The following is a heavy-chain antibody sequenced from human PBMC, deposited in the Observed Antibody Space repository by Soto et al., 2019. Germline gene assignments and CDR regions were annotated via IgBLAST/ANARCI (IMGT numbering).Heavy chain of an antibody. J-gene: IGHJ6*02. CDR1: GFTFSRYW. Sequence: EVQLVESGGGLVLPGGSLRLSCAASGFTFSRYWMHWVRQAPGKGLVWGSRISSYGSDTHYADSVKGRFTISRDNATNTLYLQMNRLSAEDTAVYYCASNYAYAEGYYWYGIDVWGQGTTVTVSS. V-gene: IGHV3-74*01. D-gene: IGHD3-16*01. CDR2: ISSYGSDT. CDR3: ASNYAYAEGYYWYGIDV.